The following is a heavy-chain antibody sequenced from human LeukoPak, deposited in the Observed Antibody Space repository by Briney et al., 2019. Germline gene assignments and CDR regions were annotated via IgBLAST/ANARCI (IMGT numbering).Heavy chain of an antibody. J-gene: IGHJ4*02. V-gene: IGHV4-30-4*08. Sequence: SQTLSLTCTVSGGSISSGDYYWSWIRQPPGKGLEWIGYIYYSGNTYYNPSLKSRLTISVDTSKNQFSLKLSSVTAADTAVYYCARGGRPWGGVFDYWGQGTLVTVSS. D-gene: IGHD3-16*01. CDR3: ARGGRPWGGVFDY. CDR1: GGSISSGDYY. CDR2: IYYSGNT.